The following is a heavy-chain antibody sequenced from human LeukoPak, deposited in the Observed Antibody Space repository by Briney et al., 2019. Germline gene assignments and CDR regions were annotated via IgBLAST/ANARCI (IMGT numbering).Heavy chain of an antibody. J-gene: IGHJ4*02. CDR1: GFTFSTFA. Sequence: GGSLKLSCAASGFTFSTFAMHWVCLSPGKGLEWVSSITGSGPYMLYADSVKHRFTISRDNTKNLLYLEMNSLRAEDTAMYFCVRDVGAVRGEVYFDYWGQGTLVTVSS. V-gene: IGHV3-21*06. D-gene: IGHD3-10*01. CDR2: ITGSGPYM. CDR3: VRDVGAVRGEVYFDY.